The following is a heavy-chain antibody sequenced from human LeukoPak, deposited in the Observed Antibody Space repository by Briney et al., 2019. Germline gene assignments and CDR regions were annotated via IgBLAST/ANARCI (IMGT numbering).Heavy chain of an antibody. J-gene: IGHJ4*02. V-gene: IGHV4-59*07. CDR2: IYYSGST. CDR1: GDAFSRCY. CDR3: ARAPPSWDTAIVQFDY. Sequence: SAPLSLSCNGSGDAFSRCYGSWVRQIPEKRLEWIGYIYYSGSTNYNPSLKSRVTISVDKSKNQFSLKLSSVTAADTAVYYCARAPPSWDTAIVQFDYWGQGTLVTVSS. D-gene: IGHD5-18*01.